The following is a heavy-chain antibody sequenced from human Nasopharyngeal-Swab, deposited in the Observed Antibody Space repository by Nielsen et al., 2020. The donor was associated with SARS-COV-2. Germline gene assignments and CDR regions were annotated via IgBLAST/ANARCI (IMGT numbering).Heavy chain of an antibody. D-gene: IGHD2-15*01. CDR2: IYSGGST. CDR1: GFTVSSDY. Sequence: GGSLRLSCTASGFTVSSDYISWVRQAPGKGLEWVSAIYSGGSTSYADSVKGRFTISRDNSKNTLYLQMNSLRAEDTAVYYCAREWEVVVAATLRFYFDYWGQGTLVTVSS. V-gene: IGHV3-66*01. J-gene: IGHJ4*02. CDR3: AREWEVVVAATLRFYFDY.